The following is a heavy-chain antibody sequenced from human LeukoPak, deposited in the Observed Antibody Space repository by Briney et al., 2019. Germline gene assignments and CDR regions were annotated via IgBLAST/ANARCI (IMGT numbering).Heavy chain of an antibody. J-gene: IGHJ4*02. Sequence: ASVKVSCKASGYTFTSYGISWVRQAPGQGLEWMGWISAYNGNTNYAQKLQGRVTMTTDTSTSTAYMEPRSLRSDDTAVYYCARDQITMVRGVIGYWGQGTLVTVSS. V-gene: IGHV1-18*01. CDR2: ISAYNGNT. CDR1: GYTFTSYG. D-gene: IGHD3-10*01. CDR3: ARDQITMVRGVIGY.